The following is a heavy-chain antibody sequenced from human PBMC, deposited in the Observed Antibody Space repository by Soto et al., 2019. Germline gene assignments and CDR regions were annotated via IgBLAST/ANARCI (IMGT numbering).Heavy chain of an antibody. J-gene: IGHJ6*03. D-gene: IGHD5-18*01. Sequence: SETLSLTCAVYGGSFSGYYWSWIRQPPGKGLEWIGEINHSGSTNYNPSLKSRVTISVDTSKNQFSLKLSSVTAADTAVYYCARGSRSPSGYSRYYYYYYMDVWGKGTTVTVSS. CDR1: GGSFSGYY. CDR2: INHSGST. CDR3: ARGSRSPSGYSRYYYYYYMDV. V-gene: IGHV4-34*01.